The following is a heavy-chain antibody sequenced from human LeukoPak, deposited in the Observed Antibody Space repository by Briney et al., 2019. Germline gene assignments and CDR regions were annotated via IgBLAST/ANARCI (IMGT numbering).Heavy chain of an antibody. CDR3: ARSDSSGRYGGYYYYYMDV. V-gene: IGHV1-18*01. Sequence: ASVKVSCKASGYTFTTYGFTWVRQAPEQGLEWMGWISAYNGNTNYAQKLQGRVTMTTDTSTSTAYMEVRSLRSDDTAVYYCARSDSSGRYGGYYYYYMDVWGKGTTVTVSS. J-gene: IGHJ6*03. CDR1: GYTFTTYG. D-gene: IGHD6-19*01. CDR2: ISAYNGNT.